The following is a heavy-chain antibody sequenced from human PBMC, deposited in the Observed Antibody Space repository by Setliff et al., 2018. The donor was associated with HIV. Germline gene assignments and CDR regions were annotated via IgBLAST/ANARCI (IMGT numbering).Heavy chain of an antibody. J-gene: IGHJ6*03. CDR2: IIPIFGSA. D-gene: IGHD3-3*01. Sequence: SVKVSCKASGGTFSSYAISWVRQAPGQGLEWMGGIIPIFGSANYAKKFQGRVTITADKSTSTAYMEPSSLRSEDTAVYYCAREHSRLRFLEWLPPYYYYYMDVWGKGTTVTVSS. V-gene: IGHV1-69*06. CDR1: GGTFSSYA. CDR3: AREHSRLRFLEWLPPYYYYYMDV.